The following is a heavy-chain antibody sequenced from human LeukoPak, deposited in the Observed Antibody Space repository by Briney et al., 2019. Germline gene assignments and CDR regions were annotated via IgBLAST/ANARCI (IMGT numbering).Heavy chain of an antibody. CDR2: IYYSGST. CDR3: ARVRGCSSTSCLGSRFDP. Sequence: PSETLSLTCSVSGDSITSSSYYWSWIRQPPGKGLEWIGYIYYSGSTNYNPSLKSRVTISVDTSKNQFSLKLSSVTAADTAVYYCARVRGCSSTSCLGSRFDPWGQGTLVTVSS. J-gene: IGHJ5*02. D-gene: IGHD2-2*01. CDR1: GDSITSSSYY. V-gene: IGHV4-61*01.